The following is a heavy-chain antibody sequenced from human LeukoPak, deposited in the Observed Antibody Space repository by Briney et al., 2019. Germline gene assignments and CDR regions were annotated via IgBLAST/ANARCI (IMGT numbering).Heavy chain of an antibody. CDR3: ARQRGWGFGSYLDY. V-gene: IGHV4-34*01. Sequence: SETLSLTCAVYGGSFSGYYWSWIRQPPGKGLEWIGEINHSGSTNYNPSLKSRVTISVDTSKNQFSLKLSSVTAADTAVYYCARQRGWGFGSYLDYWGQGTLVTVSS. D-gene: IGHD7-27*01. J-gene: IGHJ4*02. CDR1: GGSFSGYY. CDR2: INHSGST.